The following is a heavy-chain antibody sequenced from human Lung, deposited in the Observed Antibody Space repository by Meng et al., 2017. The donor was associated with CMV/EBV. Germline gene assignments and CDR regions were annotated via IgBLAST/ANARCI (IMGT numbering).Heavy chain of an antibody. CDR1: GFTFSNYG. V-gene: IGHV3-21*01. J-gene: IGHJ6*02. CDR3: ATLGVVIISKGYWADV. Sequence: GEXXKISCVASGFTFSNYGINWVRQAPGKGLEWVSSISSSGSVIYYADSVKGRFNVSRDNAKNSVHLQMSSLRAEDTAVYYCATLGVVIISKGYWADVWGQGXTVTVSS. D-gene: IGHD3-3*01. CDR2: ISSSGSVI.